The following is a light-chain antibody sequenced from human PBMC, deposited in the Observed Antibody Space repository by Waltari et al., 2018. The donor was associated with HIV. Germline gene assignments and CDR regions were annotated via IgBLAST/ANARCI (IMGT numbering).Light chain of an antibody. V-gene: IGLV3-10*01. CDR1: ALPKKY. CDR3: YSTDRSSTHNV. Sequence: SYELTQPPSVSVSPGQTARIICSGDALPKKYAYWYQQKLGQAPVLVIYEDIKRPPGIPERFSGSSSGTMATLTISGAQVEDEADYYCYSTDRSSTHNVFGGGTKLTVL. J-gene: IGLJ3*02. CDR2: EDI.